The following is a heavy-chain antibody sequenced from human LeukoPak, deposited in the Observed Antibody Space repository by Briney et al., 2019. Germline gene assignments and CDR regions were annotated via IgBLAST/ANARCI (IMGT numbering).Heavy chain of an antibody. CDR3: AGTRIAAAGTWSGYGMDV. CDR2: ISSSGSTI. Sequence: GGSLRLSCAASGFTFSDYYMSWIRQAPGKGLEWVSYISSSGSTIYYADSVKGRFTISRDNAKNSLYLQMNSLRAEDTAVYYCAGTRIAAAGTWSGYGMDVWGQGTTVTVSS. J-gene: IGHJ6*02. CDR1: GFTFSDYY. V-gene: IGHV3-11*01. D-gene: IGHD6-13*01.